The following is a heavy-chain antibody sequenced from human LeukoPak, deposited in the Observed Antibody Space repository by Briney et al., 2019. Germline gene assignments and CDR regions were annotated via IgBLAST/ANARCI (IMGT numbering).Heavy chain of an antibody. J-gene: IGHJ4*02. V-gene: IGHV1-69*13. D-gene: IGHD5-24*01. CDR1: GGTFSSYA. CDR3: ARDQDGYNWAPDY. Sequence: SVKVSCXASGGTFSSYAISWVRQAPGQGLEWMGGIIPIFGTANYAQKFQGRVTITADESTSTAYMELSSLRSEDTAVYYCARDQDGYNWAPDYWGQGTLVTVSS. CDR2: IIPIFGTA.